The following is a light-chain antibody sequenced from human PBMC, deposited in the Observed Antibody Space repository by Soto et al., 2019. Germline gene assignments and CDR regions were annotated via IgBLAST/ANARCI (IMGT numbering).Light chain of an antibody. CDR3: QQRSTWPIT. J-gene: IGKJ5*01. CDR2: DAS. CDR1: PGVCSY. V-gene: IGKV3-11*01. Sequence: PGERAALSCRTSPGVCSYFAGYQQNPARAPRLLIYDASNSATGIPARLIGSGSGTDFTLTISSLEPEDFAFYYCQQRSTWPITFGQGTRLEIK.